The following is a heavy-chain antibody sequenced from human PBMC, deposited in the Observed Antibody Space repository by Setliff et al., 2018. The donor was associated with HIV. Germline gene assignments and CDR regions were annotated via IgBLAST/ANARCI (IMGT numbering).Heavy chain of an antibody. CDR3: ARDLRSSHGSPNYFDY. J-gene: IGHJ4*02. Sequence: GGSLRLSCAASGFTFSDYYMSWIRQSPGKGLEWISYISSSGTTIYYADSVKGRFTISRDNAKNSLYLEMNSLRAEETAVYYCARDLRSSHGSPNYFDYWGRGALVTVSS. CDR1: GFTFSDYY. D-gene: IGHD2-15*01. V-gene: IGHV3-11*04. CDR2: ISSSGTTI.